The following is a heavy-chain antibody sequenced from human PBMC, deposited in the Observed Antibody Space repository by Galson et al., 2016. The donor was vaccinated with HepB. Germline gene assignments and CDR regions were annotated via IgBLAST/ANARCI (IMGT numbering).Heavy chain of an antibody. Sequence: SETLSLTCSVSGYSISSYHWSWIRLSPGQGLEWIGHIYYTGRTTYNPSLKSRVTISVGVSRKQFSLQLRSVTASDAAVYFCARDPQYSSAGNNAFDTWGQGTMVTVS. D-gene: IGHD6-25*01. CDR1: GYSISSYH. CDR3: ARDPQYSSAGNNAFDT. V-gene: IGHV4-59*01. CDR2: IYYTGRT. J-gene: IGHJ3*02.